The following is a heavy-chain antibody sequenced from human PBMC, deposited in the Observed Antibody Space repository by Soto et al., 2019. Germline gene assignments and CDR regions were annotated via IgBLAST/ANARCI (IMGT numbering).Heavy chain of an antibody. CDR3: AEDSSGWTVFDY. V-gene: IGHV4-39*01. Sequence: QLQLQESGPGLVKPSETLSLTCTVSGGSISSSSYYWGWIRQPPGKGLEWIGSIYYSGSTYYNPSLKSRVTISVDTSKNQFSLKLSSVTAADTAVYYCAEDSSGWTVFDYWGQGTLVTVSS. CDR1: GGSISSSSYY. J-gene: IGHJ4*02. D-gene: IGHD6-19*01. CDR2: IYYSGST.